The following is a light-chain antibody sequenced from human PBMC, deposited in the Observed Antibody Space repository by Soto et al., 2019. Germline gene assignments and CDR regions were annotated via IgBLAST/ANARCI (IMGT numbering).Light chain of an antibody. CDR3: GTWDSRLSAVV. CDR2: DNN. Sequence: QSVLTQPPSVSAAPGQRVTISCSGSGPNIGKNYVSWYQHLPGTAPKLLILDNNKRPSGIPDRFSGSKSGTSATLGITGLQTGDEADYYCGTWDSRLSAVVFGGRTQLTVL. V-gene: IGLV1-51*01. J-gene: IGLJ2*01. CDR1: GPNIGKNY.